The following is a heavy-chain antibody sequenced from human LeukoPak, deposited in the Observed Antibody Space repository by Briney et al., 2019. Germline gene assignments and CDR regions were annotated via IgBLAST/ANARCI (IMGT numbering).Heavy chain of an antibody. V-gene: IGHV4-39*01. CDR3: ARRGITYSISLLDS. D-gene: IGHD6-13*01. Sequence: PSETLSLTCAVSGGSISGGKDFWGWIRQSPGKGLEWIGSIYYTGSTYYNPSLKSRVTISVDTSKSEFSLMVHSVTAADTAMYYCARRGITYSISLLDSWGQGTLVTVAS. CDR1: GGSISGGKDF. CDR2: IYYTGST. J-gene: IGHJ4*02.